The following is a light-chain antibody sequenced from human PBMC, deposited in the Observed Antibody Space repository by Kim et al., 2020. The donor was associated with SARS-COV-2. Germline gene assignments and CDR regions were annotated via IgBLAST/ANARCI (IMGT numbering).Light chain of an antibody. Sequence: EIVLTQSPGTLSLSPGERATLSCRASQSVSSNYLAWYQQKPGQAPRLLISDASTRATGIPDRFSGSGSGTDFTLTISRLEPEDFAVYYCQQCGNSPETFGQGTKVEIK. CDR2: DAS. V-gene: IGKV3-20*01. J-gene: IGKJ1*01. CDR1: QSVSSNY. CDR3: QQCGNSPET.